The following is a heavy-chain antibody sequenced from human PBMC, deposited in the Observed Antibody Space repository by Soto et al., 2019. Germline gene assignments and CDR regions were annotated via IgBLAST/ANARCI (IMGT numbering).Heavy chain of an antibody. V-gene: IGHV4-59*01. CDR3: ARTAAGTGFDY. Sequence: SETLSLTCTVSGGSISSYYWSWIRQPPGKGLEWIGYIYYSGSTNYNPSLKSRVTISVDTSKNQFSLKLSPVTAADTAVYYCARTAAGTGFDYWGQGTLVTVSS. CDR2: IYYSGST. CDR1: GGSISSYY. D-gene: IGHD6-13*01. J-gene: IGHJ4*02.